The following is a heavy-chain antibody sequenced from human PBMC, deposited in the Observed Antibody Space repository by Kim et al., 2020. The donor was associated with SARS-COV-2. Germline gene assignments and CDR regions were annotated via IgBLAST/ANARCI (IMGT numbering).Heavy chain of an antibody. D-gene: IGHD6-13*01. CDR3: ARGSSIAAAGFDP. Sequence: YAQKFQGRVTITADESTGTAYMELSSLRSEDTAVYYCARGSSIAAAGFDPWGQGTLVTVSS. J-gene: IGHJ5*02. V-gene: IGHV1-69*01.